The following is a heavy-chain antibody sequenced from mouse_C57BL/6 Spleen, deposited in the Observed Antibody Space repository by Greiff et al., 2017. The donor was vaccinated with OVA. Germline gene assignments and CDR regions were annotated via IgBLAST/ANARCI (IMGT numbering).Heavy chain of an antibody. CDR3: AKTGDYDRDGVDY. V-gene: IGHV5-6*01. D-gene: IGHD2-4*01. CDR1: GFTFSSYG. CDR2: ISSGGSST. J-gene: IGHJ2*01. Sequence: EVQGVESGGDLVKPGGSLKLSCEASGFTFSSYGMYWVRQTQDKRLEWVATISSGGSSTYYTDNVKGRFTISRDNAKNTLYLQMGSLKSEDTAMYYCAKTGDYDRDGVDYWGQGTTLTVSS.